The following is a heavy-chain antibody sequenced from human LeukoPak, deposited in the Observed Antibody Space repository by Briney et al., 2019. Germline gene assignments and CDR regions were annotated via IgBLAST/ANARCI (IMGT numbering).Heavy chain of an antibody. V-gene: IGHV3-30*18. J-gene: IGHJ4*02. Sequence: GGSLRLSCAASGFTFSSYGMHWVRQAPGKGLEWVAVISYDGSNKYYADSVKGRFTISRDNSKNTLYLQMNSLRAEDTAVYYCAKDGEATYSSSWYGYFDYWGQGTLVTVSS. D-gene: IGHD6-13*01. CDR2: ISYDGSNK. CDR1: GFTFSSYG. CDR3: AKDGEATYSSSWYGYFDY.